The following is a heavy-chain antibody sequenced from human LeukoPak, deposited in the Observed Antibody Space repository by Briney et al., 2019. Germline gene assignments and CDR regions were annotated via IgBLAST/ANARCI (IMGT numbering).Heavy chain of an antibody. V-gene: IGHV4-59*01. Sequence: KTSETLSPTCTVSGGSISSYYWSWIRQPPGKGLEWIGYIYYSGSTNYNPSLKSRVTISVDTSKNQFSLKLSSVTAADTAVYYCARVGLNYYMDVWGKGTTVTISS. CDR2: IYYSGST. CDR3: ARVGLNYYMDV. CDR1: GGSISSYY. J-gene: IGHJ6*03.